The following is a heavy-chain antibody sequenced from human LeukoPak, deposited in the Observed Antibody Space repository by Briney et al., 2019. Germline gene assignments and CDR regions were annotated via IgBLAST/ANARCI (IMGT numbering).Heavy chain of an antibody. D-gene: IGHD5-24*01. CDR3: VDGPPFDY. CDR2: ISSSGSNI. CDR1: GFTFRSYE. J-gene: IGHJ4*02. Sequence: GGSLRLSCAASGFTFRSYEMNWVRQAPGKGLEWVAFISSSGSNIYYADSVKGRFTISRDNAKNSLYLQMNSLRPEDTAVYYCVDGPPFDYWGQGTLVTVSS. V-gene: IGHV3-48*03.